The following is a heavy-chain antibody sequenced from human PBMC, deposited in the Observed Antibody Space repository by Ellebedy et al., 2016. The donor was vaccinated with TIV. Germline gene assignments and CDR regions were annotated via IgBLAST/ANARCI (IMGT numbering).Heavy chain of an antibody. CDR2: ISGSGGST. V-gene: IGHV3-23*01. CDR3: ARCVVAHAAFDI. J-gene: IGHJ3*02. CDR1: GFTFSSYA. Sequence: GGSLRLSCAASGFTFSSYAMRWVRQAPGKGLEWVSAISGSGGSTYYANSVKGRFTISRDNSKNTLYLQMNSLRAEDTAVYYCARCVVAHAAFDIWGQGTMVTVSS. D-gene: IGHD2-15*01.